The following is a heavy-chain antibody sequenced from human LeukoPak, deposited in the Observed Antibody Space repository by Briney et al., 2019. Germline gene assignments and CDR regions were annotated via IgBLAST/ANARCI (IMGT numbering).Heavy chain of an antibody. Sequence: GGSLRLSCAASGFTFSSYGMHWVRQAPGKGLEWVAFIQYDGSNKYYADSVKGRFTISRDNSKNTLYLQMNSLRAEDTAVYYCIFFDVVVVPIEVDYWGQGTLVTVSS. D-gene: IGHD2-2*01. CDR2: IQYDGSNK. CDR3: IFFDVVVVPIEVDY. V-gene: IGHV3-30*02. J-gene: IGHJ4*02. CDR1: GFTFSSYG.